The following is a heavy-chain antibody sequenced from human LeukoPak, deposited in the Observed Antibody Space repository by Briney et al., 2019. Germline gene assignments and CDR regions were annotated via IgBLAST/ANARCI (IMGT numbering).Heavy chain of an antibody. V-gene: IGHV3-23*01. CDR1: GITFSSYA. Sequence: PGGSLRLSCAASGITFSSYATTWVRQAPGKGLEWVSIINGGRTYYADSVKGRFTISRDNSKNTLFLQMNSLRGEDTAVYYCATYCSGASCYSGMDVWGQGTTVTVYS. D-gene: IGHD2-15*01. J-gene: IGHJ6*02. CDR3: ATYCSGASCYSGMDV. CDR2: INGGRT.